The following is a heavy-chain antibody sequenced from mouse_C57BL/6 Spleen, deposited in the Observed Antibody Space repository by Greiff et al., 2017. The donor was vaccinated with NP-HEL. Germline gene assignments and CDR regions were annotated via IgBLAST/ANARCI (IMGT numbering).Heavy chain of an antibody. V-gene: IGHV5-9-1*02. CDR3: TRAITTVVAPLSMDY. CDR1: GFTFSSYA. Sequence: EVKVVESGEGLVKPGGSLKLSCAASGFTFSSYAMSWVRQTPEKRLEWVAYISSGGDYIYYADTVKGRFTISRDNARNTLYLQMSSLKSEDTAMYYCTRAITTVVAPLSMDYWGQGTSVTVSS. D-gene: IGHD1-1*01. CDR2: ISSGGDYI. J-gene: IGHJ4*01.